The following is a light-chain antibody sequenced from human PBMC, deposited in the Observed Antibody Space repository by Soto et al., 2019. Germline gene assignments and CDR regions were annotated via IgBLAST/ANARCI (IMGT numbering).Light chain of an antibody. V-gene: IGKV3-15*01. J-gene: IGKJ5*01. Sequence: DIVMTQSPATLSVAPGERVTFSCRASQGVSRKLAWYQQHPGQPPRLLIYGISTRATGIPARFSGSGSGTEFNLSISSLQTEDFAVYYCQQYSKWPSNFGQGTRLEIK. CDR2: GIS. CDR3: QQYSKWPSN. CDR1: QGVSRK.